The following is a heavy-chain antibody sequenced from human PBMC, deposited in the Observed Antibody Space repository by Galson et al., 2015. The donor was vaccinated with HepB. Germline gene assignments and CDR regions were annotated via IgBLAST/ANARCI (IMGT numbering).Heavy chain of an antibody. Sequence: SLRLSCAASGFTFSYYAMSWVRQAPGKGLEWASIISGSGGSTFYADSVKGRFTVSRDNSKNMLYLQMNSLRAEDTALYYCAKSRERLRLLESLLHKPHDYWGQGTLVTVSS. D-gene: IGHD3-3*01. J-gene: IGHJ4*02. CDR2: ISGSGGST. V-gene: IGHV3-23*01. CDR3: AKSRERLRLLESLLHKPHDY. CDR1: GFTFSYYA.